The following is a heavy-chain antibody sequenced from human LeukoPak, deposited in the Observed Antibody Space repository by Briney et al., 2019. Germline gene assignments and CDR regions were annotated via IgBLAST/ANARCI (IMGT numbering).Heavy chain of an antibody. CDR3: ASWGGEWSQPTSFQH. CDR1: GFTFSDYY. CDR2: ISSSGSTI. D-gene: IGHD3-3*01. J-gene: IGHJ1*01. Sequence: PGGSLRLSCAASGFTFSDYYMSWIRQAPGKGLEWVSYISSSGSTIYYADSVKGRFTISRDNAKNSLYLQMNSLRAEDTAVYYCASWGGEWSQPTSFQHWGQGTLVTVSS. V-gene: IGHV3-11*04.